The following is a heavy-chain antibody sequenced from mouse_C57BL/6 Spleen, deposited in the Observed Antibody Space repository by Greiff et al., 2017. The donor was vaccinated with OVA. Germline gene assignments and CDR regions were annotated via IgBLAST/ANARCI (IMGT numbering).Heavy chain of an antibody. Sequence: EVQLVESGGGLVQPSGSLKLSCAVSGFTFHTYAMHWVRQAPGTGLEWVARIRSKSSNDATYYADSVKDRFTISRDDSQSMLYLQMNNLKTDDTAMYYCVREDWYGAWFAYWGQGTLVTVSA. CDR2: IRSKSSNDAT. D-gene: IGHD1-1*01. V-gene: IGHV10-3*01. J-gene: IGHJ3*01. CDR3: VREDWYGAWFAY. CDR1: GFTFHTYA.